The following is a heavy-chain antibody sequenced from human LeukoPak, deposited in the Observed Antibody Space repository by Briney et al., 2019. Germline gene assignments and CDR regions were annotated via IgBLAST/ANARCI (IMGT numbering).Heavy chain of an antibody. J-gene: IGHJ4*02. D-gene: IGHD2-15*01. V-gene: IGHV4-59*01. CDR3: ARGYCSGGSCYNFDY. Sequence: SETLSLTCTVSGGSISSYYWSWIRQPPGKGLEWIGYIYYSGSTNYNPSLKSRVTISVDTSKNQFSLKLSSVTTADTAVYYCARGYCSGGSCYNFDYWGQGTLVTVSS. CDR2: IYYSGST. CDR1: GGSISSYY.